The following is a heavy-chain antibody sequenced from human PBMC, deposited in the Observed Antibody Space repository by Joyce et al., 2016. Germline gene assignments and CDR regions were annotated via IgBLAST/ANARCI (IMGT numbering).Heavy chain of an antibody. J-gene: IGHJ3*02. CDR3: ARERGGGMSAFDI. Sequence: EVQLVEAGGALVQPGGSLRLSCAASGFNFSAYEIHWVRQTTGKGVEWVSAIGTAGDPYYAGSVKGRFTISRENAKSSLFLQMNSLRAEDTAVYYCARERGGGMSAFDIWGQGTMVTVSS. CDR2: IGTAGDP. D-gene: IGHD3-16*01. V-gene: IGHV3-13*05. CDR1: GFNFSAYE.